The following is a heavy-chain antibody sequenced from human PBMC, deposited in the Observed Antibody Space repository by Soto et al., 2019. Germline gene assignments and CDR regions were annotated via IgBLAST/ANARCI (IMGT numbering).Heavy chain of an antibody. V-gene: IGHV4-30-2*01. CDR2: IYHSGGT. D-gene: IGHD6-13*01. CDR1: GGSISSGGYS. CDR3: AVGIAARPLGY. J-gene: IGHJ4*02. Sequence: QLQLQESGSGLVKPSQTLSLTCAVSGGSISSGGYSWSWLRPPPGQGLEWIGYIYHSGGTYYNPSLKSRVTISVDRSKNQFSLKLSSVAAADTAVYYCAVGIAARPLGYWCQGTLVTVS.